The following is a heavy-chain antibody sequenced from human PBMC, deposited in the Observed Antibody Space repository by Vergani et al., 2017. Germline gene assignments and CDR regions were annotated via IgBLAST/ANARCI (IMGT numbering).Heavy chain of an antibody. Sequence: QVQLVQSGAEVKKPGASVKVSCTASGYTFTSYDINWVRQATGQGLEWMGWMNPNSGNTGYAQKVQGRVTMTRNTSISTAYMELSSLRSEDTAVYYCARAIAIAARPVGYYYYYMDVWGKGTTVTVSS. CDR2: MNPNSGNT. CDR3: ARAIAIAARPVGYYYYYMDV. J-gene: IGHJ6*03. V-gene: IGHV1-8*01. D-gene: IGHD6-6*01. CDR1: GYTFTSYD.